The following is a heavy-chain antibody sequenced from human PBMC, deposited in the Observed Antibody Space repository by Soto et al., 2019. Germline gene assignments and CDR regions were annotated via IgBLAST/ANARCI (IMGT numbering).Heavy chain of an antibody. V-gene: IGHV3-7*04. Sequence: QPGGSLRLSCETSGFVFSSYWMNWVRQAPGKGLEWVANIRQDGSEINYVDSVRGRFTISRDNAKNSLNLQMNSLRAKDTAVYHCVRSSGWTGDYWGQGILVTVSS. CDR2: IRQDGSEI. CDR1: GFVFSSYW. D-gene: IGHD3-10*01. CDR3: VRSSGWTGDY. J-gene: IGHJ4*02.